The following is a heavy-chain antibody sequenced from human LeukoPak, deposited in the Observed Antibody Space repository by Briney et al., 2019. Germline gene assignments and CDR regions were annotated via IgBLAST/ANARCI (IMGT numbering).Heavy chain of an antibody. Sequence: KSSETLSLTCTVSGGSISSSSYYWGWIRQPPGKGLEWIGSIYYSGSTYYNPSLKSRVTISVDTSKNQFSLKLSSVTAADTAVYYCARHYIPAFGLGGSYFLNWFDPWGQGTLVTVSS. CDR3: ARHYIPAFGLGGSYFLNWFDP. D-gene: IGHD3-10*01. CDR1: GGSISSSSYY. J-gene: IGHJ5*02. V-gene: IGHV4-39*01. CDR2: IYYSGST.